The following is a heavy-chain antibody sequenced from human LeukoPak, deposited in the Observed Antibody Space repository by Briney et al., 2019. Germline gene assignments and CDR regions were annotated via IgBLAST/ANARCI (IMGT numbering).Heavy chain of an antibody. V-gene: IGHV3-13*01. Sequence: GGSLRLSCAASGFTFSSYDMHWVRQATGKGLEWVSATGTAGDTYYPGSVKGRFTISRENAKNSLYLQMNSLRAGDTAVYYCARTYCSGGSCPLDYWGQGTLVTVSS. CDR1: GFTFSSYD. J-gene: IGHJ4*02. CDR3: ARTYCSGGSCPLDY. CDR2: TGTAGDT. D-gene: IGHD2-15*01.